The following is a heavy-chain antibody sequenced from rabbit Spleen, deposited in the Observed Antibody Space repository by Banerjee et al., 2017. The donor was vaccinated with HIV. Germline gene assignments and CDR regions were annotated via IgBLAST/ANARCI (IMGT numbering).Heavy chain of an antibody. D-gene: IGHD6-1*01. Sequence: QEQLVESGGGLVQPEGSLTLTCTASGFSFSSSYWICWVRQAPGKGLEWIGCIYTGDGSTYYASWVNGRFTISKTSTTVTLQMTRLTAADTATYFCARSTFLYGSYSYATTNLWGQGTLVTVS. CDR1: GFSFSSSYW. CDR2: IYTGDGST. CDR3: ARSTFLYGSYSYATTNL. J-gene: IGHJ4*01. V-gene: IGHV1S45*01.